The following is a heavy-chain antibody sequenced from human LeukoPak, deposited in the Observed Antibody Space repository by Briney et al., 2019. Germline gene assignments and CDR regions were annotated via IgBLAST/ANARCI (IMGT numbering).Heavy chain of an antibody. V-gene: IGHV4-34*01. CDR3: ARHYYDSSGYYPENFQH. CDR1: GGSFSGYY. CDR2: INHSGST. Sequence: SEPLSLTCAVYGGSFSGYYWSWIRQPPGKGLEWIGEINHSGSTNYNPSLKSRVTISVDTSKNQFSLKLSSVTAADTAVYYCARHYYDSSGYYPENFQHWGQGTLVTVSS. D-gene: IGHD3-22*01. J-gene: IGHJ1*01.